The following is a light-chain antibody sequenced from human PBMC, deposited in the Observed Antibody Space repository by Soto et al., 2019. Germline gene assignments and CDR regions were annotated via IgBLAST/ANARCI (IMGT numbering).Light chain of an antibody. J-gene: IGKJ2*01. CDR3: QRSDVTPYT. CDR2: IAS. Sequence: DIQMTQTPSSLSASVGDRVTITCRASQSISNYLNWYQQKPGKAPKLLIYIASSLQSGDPSKLSGSGSGTDFTLTITSLQPEDIATYYCQRSDVTPYTFGQRTKLEIK. CDR1: QSISNY. V-gene: IGKV1-39*01.